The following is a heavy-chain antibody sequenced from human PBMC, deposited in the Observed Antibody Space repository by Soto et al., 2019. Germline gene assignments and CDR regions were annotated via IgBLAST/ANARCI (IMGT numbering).Heavy chain of an antibody. Sequence: GGSLRLSCAASGFTFSNSWMHWVRQAPGKGLVWVSHIYSDGSITAYADSAKGRFTISRDNAKNTLYLQMNSLRVEDTAVYYCATDGSYAQHVWGQGTTVTVSS. V-gene: IGHV3-74*01. J-gene: IGHJ6*02. CDR1: GFTFSNSW. CDR3: ATDGSYAQHV. D-gene: IGHD2-2*01. CDR2: IYSDGSIT.